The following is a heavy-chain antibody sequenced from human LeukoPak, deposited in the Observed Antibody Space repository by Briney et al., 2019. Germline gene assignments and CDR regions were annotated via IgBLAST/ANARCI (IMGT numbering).Heavy chain of an antibody. V-gene: IGHV1-2*02. Sequence: ASVKVSCKASAYCFTGYYMHWVRQAPGQGLEWMGWINPNSGTTNYAQKFQGRVTMTRDKSTSTAYMDLSRLRSDDTAFYYCVRGITGTPYYFDSWGQGTLVTVSS. CDR3: VRGITGTPYYFDS. J-gene: IGHJ4*02. D-gene: IGHD1-7*01. CDR1: AYCFTGYY. CDR2: INPNSGTT.